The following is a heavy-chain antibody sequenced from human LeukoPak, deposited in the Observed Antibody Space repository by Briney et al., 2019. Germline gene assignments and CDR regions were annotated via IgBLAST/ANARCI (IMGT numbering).Heavy chain of an antibody. D-gene: IGHD2/OR15-2a*01. CDR3: ARRLAMGYYYYGMDV. Sequence: SETLSLTCTVSGGSISGYYWSWIRQPPGKGLEWIGYIYYSGSTNYNPSLKSRVTISVDTSKNQFSLKLSSVTAADTAVYYCARRLAMGYYYYGMDVWGQGTTVTVSS. CDR2: IYYSGST. V-gene: IGHV4-59*01. CDR1: GGSISGYY. J-gene: IGHJ6*02.